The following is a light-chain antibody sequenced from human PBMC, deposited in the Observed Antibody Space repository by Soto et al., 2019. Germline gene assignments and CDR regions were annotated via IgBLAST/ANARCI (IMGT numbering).Light chain of an antibody. Sequence: QSALTQPASVSGSPGQSITISCTGISSDGDDYKDVSWYQQHPGKAPKLMTYEVTYRPSGVSNRFSGSKSGNTASLTISGLQAEDEADYYCSSYTSTSTVFGTGTKVTVL. V-gene: IGLV2-14*01. J-gene: IGLJ1*01. CDR3: SSYTSTSTV. CDR1: SSDGDDYKD. CDR2: EVT.